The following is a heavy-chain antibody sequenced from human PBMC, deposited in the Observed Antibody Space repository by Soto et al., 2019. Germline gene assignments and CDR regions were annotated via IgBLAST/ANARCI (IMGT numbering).Heavy chain of an antibody. CDR3: ARSDAGYGSGSYYFDY. V-gene: IGHV3-7*03. J-gene: IGHJ4*02. CDR2: IKQDGSEK. D-gene: IGHD3-10*01. Sequence: GGSLRLSCAASGFTFSSYWMSWVRQAPGKGLEWVANIKQDGSEKYYVDSVKGRFTISRDNAKNSLYLQMNSLRAEDTAVYYCARSDAGYGSGSYYFDYWGQGTLVTVSS. CDR1: GFTFSSYW.